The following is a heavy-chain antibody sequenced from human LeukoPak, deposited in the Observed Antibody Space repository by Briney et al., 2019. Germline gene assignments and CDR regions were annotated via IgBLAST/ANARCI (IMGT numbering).Heavy chain of an antibody. CDR2: IRGKVHSYAT. CDR3: ASSLQYGYYYYMDV. D-gene: IGHD4-11*01. Sequence: PGGSLRLSCAASGFSFSGSAMHWVRQASGKGLKWVGRIRGKVHSYATAYAASVKGRFTISRDDSKNTAYLQMNSLKTEDTAVYYCASSLQYGYYYYMDVWGKGTTVTVSS. J-gene: IGHJ6*03. V-gene: IGHV3-73*01. CDR1: GFSFSGSA.